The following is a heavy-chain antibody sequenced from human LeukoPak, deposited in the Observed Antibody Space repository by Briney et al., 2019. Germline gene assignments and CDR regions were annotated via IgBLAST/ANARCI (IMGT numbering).Heavy chain of an antibody. J-gene: IGHJ4*02. D-gene: IGHD3-22*01. Sequence: SQTLSLTCTVSGGSISSGSYYWSWIRQPAGKGLEWIGRIYTSGSTNYNPSLKSRLTISIDTSKSQFSLKLSSVTAADTAVYYCAINSSGDSSGYDYWGQGTLVTVSS. V-gene: IGHV4-61*02. CDR1: GGSISSGSYY. CDR3: AINSSGDSSGYDY. CDR2: IYTSGST.